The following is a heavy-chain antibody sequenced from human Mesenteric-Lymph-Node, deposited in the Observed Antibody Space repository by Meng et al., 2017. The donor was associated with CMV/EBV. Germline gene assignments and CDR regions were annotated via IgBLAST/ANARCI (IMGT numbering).Heavy chain of an antibody. D-gene: IGHD1-26*01. CDR2: IKEDGSER. V-gene: IGHV3-7*01. CDR3: GRAAYSGDGLDV. CDR1: GFTFDDYA. Sequence: GESLKISCAASGFTFDDYAMHWVRQAPGKGLEWVANIKEDGSERSHVDSVKGRFTISRDNAKNSLYLQMNSLRAEDTAVYYCGRAAYSGDGLDVWGQGTTVTVSS. J-gene: IGHJ6*02.